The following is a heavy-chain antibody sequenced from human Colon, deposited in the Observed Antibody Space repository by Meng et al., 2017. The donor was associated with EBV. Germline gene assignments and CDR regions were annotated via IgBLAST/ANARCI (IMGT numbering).Heavy chain of an antibody. J-gene: IGHJ4*02. V-gene: IGHV4-39*01. CDR1: GGSISSNGYY. CDR2: IYHSGST. Sequence: QGTGQGLVKPSETLSLTCTVFGGSISSNGYYWDWVRQPPGKGLEWIGAIYHSGSTSYNPSLQSRVTMFVDTSKNQFSLMLTPVTATDTAVYYCARRRGGSGRDCWGQGTLVTVSS. CDR3: ARRRGGSGRDC. D-gene: IGHD3-10*01.